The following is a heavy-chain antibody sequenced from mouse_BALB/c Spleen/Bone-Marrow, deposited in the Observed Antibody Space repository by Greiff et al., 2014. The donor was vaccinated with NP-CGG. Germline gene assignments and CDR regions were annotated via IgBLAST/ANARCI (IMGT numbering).Heavy chain of an antibody. CDR2: IWGGGIT. Sequence: VMLVESGPGLVAPSQSLSITCTVSGFSLTDYGVSWIRQPPGKGLEWLGVIWGGGITYYNSTLKSRLSISKDSSKSQVFLKMNSLQTDDTAMYDCAKHDTTVVVDYWGQGTTLTVSS. D-gene: IGHD1-1*01. CDR3: AKHDTTVVVDY. V-gene: IGHV2-6-5*01. J-gene: IGHJ2*01. CDR1: GFSLTDYG.